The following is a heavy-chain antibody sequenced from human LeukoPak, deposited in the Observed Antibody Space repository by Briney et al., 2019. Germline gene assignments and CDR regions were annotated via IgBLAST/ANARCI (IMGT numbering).Heavy chain of an antibody. CDR2: FSGSGGST. J-gene: IGHJ4*02. D-gene: IGHD2-15*01. CDR1: GFTFSNYA. V-gene: IGHV3-23*01. Sequence: GGSLRLSCAASGFTFSNYAMSWVRQAPGEGLEWVSAFSGSGGSTYYANSVKGRFTISRDNSKNTLYLQMNSLRAEDTALYYCARDVGEYCSGGSCTACDYWGQGTLVTVSS. CDR3: ARDVGEYCSGGSCTACDY.